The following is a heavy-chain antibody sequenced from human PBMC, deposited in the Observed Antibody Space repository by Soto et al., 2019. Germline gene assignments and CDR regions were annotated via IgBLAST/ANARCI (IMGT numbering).Heavy chain of an antibody. CDR1: GFTFSSYA. CDR3: ANSGEGSSWFDP. Sequence: GGSLRLSCAASGFTFSSYAMSWVRQAPGKGLEWVSAISGSGGSTYYADSVKGRFTISRDNSKNTLYLQMNSLRAEDTAVYYCANSGEGSSWFDPWGQGTLVTVSS. CDR2: ISGSGGST. D-gene: IGHD3-10*01. V-gene: IGHV3-23*01. J-gene: IGHJ5*02.